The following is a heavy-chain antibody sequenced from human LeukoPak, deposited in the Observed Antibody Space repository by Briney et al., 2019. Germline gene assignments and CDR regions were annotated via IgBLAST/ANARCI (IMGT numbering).Heavy chain of an antibody. J-gene: IGHJ4*02. CDR1: GGTFSSYA. D-gene: IGHD3-22*01. Sequence: ASVKVSCKASGGTFSSYAISWVRQAPGQGLEWMGWINPNSGGTNYAQKFQGRVTMTRDTSISTAYMELSRLRSDDTAVYYCARPPDYYDSSGYFGYWGQGTLVTVSS. CDR2: INPNSGGT. V-gene: IGHV1-2*02. CDR3: ARPPDYYDSSGYFGY.